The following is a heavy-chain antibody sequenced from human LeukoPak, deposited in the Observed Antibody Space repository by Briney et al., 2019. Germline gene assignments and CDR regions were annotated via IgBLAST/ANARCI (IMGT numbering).Heavy chain of an antibody. CDR1: GGSISSYY. J-gene: IGHJ6*03. Sequence: SETLSLTCTVSGGSISSYYWSWIRQPAGKGLEWIGRIYTSGSTNYNPSLKSRVTMSVDTSKNQFSLKLSSVTAADTAVYYCARDRYSSGWYGNYYYYYMDVWGKGTTVTISS. CDR3: ARDRYSSGWYGNYYYYYMDV. V-gene: IGHV4-4*07. D-gene: IGHD6-19*01. CDR2: IYTSGST.